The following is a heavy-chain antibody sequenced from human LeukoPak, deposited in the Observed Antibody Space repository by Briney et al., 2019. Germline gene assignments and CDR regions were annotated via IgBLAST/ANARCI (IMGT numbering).Heavy chain of an antibody. Sequence: SVKVSFKASVGTFSSYAINWVRQAPAQGLEWMGGIIPIFGTANYAQKFQGRVTITADKSTSTAYMELSSLRSEDTAVYYCAREEDYYDSPFDPWGQGTLVTVSS. CDR2: IIPIFGTA. J-gene: IGHJ5*02. CDR1: VGTFSSYA. D-gene: IGHD3-22*01. V-gene: IGHV1-69*06. CDR3: AREEDYYDSPFDP.